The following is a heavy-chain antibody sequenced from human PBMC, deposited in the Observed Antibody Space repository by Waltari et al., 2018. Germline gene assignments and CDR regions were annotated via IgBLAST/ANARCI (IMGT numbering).Heavy chain of an antibody. D-gene: IGHD6-13*01. Sequence: QVQLVQSGAEVKKPGSSVKVSCKASGGTFSSYTISWVRQAPGQGLGWMGRIIPSLGIANYAPKFQGRVTITADKSTSTAYMELSSLRSEDTAVYYCASSIRAAAGTGWLDLWGRGTLVTVSS. CDR3: ASSIRAAAGTGWLDL. V-gene: IGHV1-69*02. J-gene: IGHJ2*01. CDR2: IIPSLGIA. CDR1: GGTFSSYT.